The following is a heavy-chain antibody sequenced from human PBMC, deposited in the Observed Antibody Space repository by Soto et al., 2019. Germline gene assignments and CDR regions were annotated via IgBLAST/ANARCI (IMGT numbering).Heavy chain of an antibody. Sequence: GGSLRLSCAASGFTFSDYYMTWFLQAPGKGLGWVSYISSSGSTIYYADSVKGRFTVSRDNAKNSLYLQMNSLRAEATAVYYCERVTVAPAAILILTGYAMDVWGQGTTVTVSS. J-gene: IGHJ6*02. CDR2: ISSSGSTI. D-gene: IGHD2-2*01. CDR3: ERVTVAPAAILILTGYAMDV. CDR1: GFTFSDYY. V-gene: IGHV3-11*01.